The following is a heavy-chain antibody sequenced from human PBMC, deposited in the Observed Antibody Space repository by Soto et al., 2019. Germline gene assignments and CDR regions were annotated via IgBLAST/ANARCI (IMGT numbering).Heavy chain of an antibody. CDR2: INHSGST. Sequence: PSETLSLTCAVYGGSFSGYYWSWIRQPPGKGLEWIGEINHSGSTNYNPSLKSRVTISVDTSKNQFSLKLSSVTAADTAVYYCARGGHDIPAYIDYWGQGTLVTVSS. CDR3: ARGGHDIPAYIDY. V-gene: IGHV4-34*01. D-gene: IGHD3-9*01. CDR1: GGSFSGYY. J-gene: IGHJ4*02.